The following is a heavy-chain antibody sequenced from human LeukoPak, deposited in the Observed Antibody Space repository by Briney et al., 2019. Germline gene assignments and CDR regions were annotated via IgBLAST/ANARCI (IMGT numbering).Heavy chain of an antibody. CDR1: GFTVSSNY. V-gene: IGHV3-53*01. Sequence: PGGSLRLSCAASGFTVSSNYMSWVRQAPGKGLEWVSVIYSGGSTYYADSVKGRFTISRDSSKNTLYLQMNSLRAEDTAVYYCARGGSITMVRGFTFDYWGQGTLVTVSS. J-gene: IGHJ4*02. CDR2: IYSGGST. CDR3: ARGGSITMVRGFTFDY. D-gene: IGHD3-10*01.